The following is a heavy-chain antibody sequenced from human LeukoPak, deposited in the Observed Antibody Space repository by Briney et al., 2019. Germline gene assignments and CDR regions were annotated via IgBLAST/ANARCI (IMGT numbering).Heavy chain of an antibody. CDR3: ARRTTVTTTGDH. V-gene: IGHV3-30-3*01. CDR1: GFTFSSYA. D-gene: IGHD4-17*01. J-gene: IGHJ4*02. Sequence: GGSLRLSCAASGFTFSSYAMHWVRQAPGKGLEWVAVISYDGSNKYYADSVKGRFTISRDNSKNTLYLQMNSLRAEDTAVYYCARRTTVTTTGDHWGQGTLVTVSS. CDR2: ISYDGSNK.